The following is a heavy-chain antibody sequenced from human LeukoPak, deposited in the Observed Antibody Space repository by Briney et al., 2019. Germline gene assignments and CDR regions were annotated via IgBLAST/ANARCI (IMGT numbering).Heavy chain of an antibody. CDR1: GGSISSGGYY. CDR2: IYYSGST. CDR3: AREPSREPAFDI. J-gene: IGHJ3*02. Sequence: PSETLSLTCTVSGGSISSGGYYWSWIRQHPGKGLEWIGYIYYSGSTYYNPSLKSRVTISVDTSKNQFSLKLSSVTAADTAVYYCAREPSREPAFDIWGQGTMVTVSS. D-gene: IGHD1-14*01. V-gene: IGHV4-31*03.